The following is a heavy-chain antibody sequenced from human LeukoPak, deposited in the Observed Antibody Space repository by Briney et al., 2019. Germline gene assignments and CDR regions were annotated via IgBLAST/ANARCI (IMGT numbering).Heavy chain of an antibody. Sequence: PSETLSLTCTVSRGSTSTYYWSWIRQPAGKGLEWIGRIYSSGSTNYNPSLKSRVTMSVDTSKNQFSLKLSSVTAADTAVYYCARDLIVPDAMTGSGSYSTDYWGQGTLATVSS. D-gene: IGHD3-10*01. CDR1: RGSTSTYY. CDR3: ARDLIVPDAMTGSGSYSTDY. V-gene: IGHV4-4*07. J-gene: IGHJ4*02. CDR2: IYSSGST.